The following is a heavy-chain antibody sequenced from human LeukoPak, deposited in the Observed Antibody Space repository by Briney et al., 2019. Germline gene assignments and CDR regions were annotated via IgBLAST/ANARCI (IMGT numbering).Heavy chain of an antibody. V-gene: IGHV3-23*01. CDR3: ARDRAGYGSGSYYNVWFDP. Sequence: GGSLRLSCAASGFTFSSYAMSWVRQAPGKGLEWVSAISGSGGSTYYADSVKGRFTISRDNAKNSLYLQMNSLGAEDTAVYYCARDRAGYGSGSYYNVWFDPWGQGTLVTVSS. CDR2: ISGSGGST. J-gene: IGHJ5*02. D-gene: IGHD3-10*01. CDR1: GFTFSSYA.